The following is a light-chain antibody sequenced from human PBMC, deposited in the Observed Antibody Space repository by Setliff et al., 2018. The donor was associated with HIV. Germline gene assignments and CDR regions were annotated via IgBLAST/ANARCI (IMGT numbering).Light chain of an antibody. V-gene: IGLV2-23*02. CDR1: SSDVGSYNL. CDR3: CSYADSSPVV. CDR2: EVT. J-gene: IGLJ2*01. Sequence: QSVLTQPASVSGSPGQSITISCTGTSSDVGSYNLVSWYQQHPGKAPKVTIYEVTKRPSGVSNRFSGSKSGNTASLTISGLQAEDESDYYCCSYADSSPVVFGGGTKVTVL.